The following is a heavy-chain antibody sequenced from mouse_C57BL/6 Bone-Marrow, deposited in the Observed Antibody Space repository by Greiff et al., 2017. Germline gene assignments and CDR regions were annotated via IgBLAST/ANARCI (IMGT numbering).Heavy chain of an antibody. CDR1: GYTFTSYW. Sequence: QVQLQQPGAELVKPGASVKLSCKASGYTFTSYWMQWVKQRPGQGLEWIGEIDPSDSYINYNQKFKGKATLTVDTSSSTAYMQLSSLTSEDSAVYYCARHYDYVDYWGQGTTLTVSS. CDR3: ARHYDYVDY. D-gene: IGHD2-4*01. CDR2: IDPSDSYI. J-gene: IGHJ2*01. V-gene: IGHV1-50*01.